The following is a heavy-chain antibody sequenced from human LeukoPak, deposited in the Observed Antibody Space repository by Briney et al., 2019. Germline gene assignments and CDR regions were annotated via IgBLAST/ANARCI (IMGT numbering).Heavy chain of an antibody. V-gene: IGHV3-11*04. D-gene: IGHD4-23*01. CDR1: GFTFSDYY. J-gene: IGHJ4*02. CDR2: ISSSGSTI. CDR3: ARGARKGDDYGGFFDY. Sequence: SGGSLRLSCAASGFTFSDYYMSWIRQAPGKGLEWVSYISSSGSTIYYADSVKGRFTISRDNAKNSLYLQMNSLRPEDTAVYYCARGARKGDDYGGFFDYWGQGTLVTVSS.